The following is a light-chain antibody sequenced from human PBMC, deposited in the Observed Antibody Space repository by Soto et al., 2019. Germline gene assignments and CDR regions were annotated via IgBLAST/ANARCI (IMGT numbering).Light chain of an antibody. CDR2: KAS. CDR1: QSISNW. Sequence: DIPMTQSPSTLSASVGDRVTITCRASQSISNWLAWYQQRPGKATKLLIYKASSLESGVPSRFRGSGSGTEFTLTISSLQPDDFATYYCQQYKSYWYTFGQGTRLEIK. J-gene: IGKJ2*01. V-gene: IGKV1-5*03. CDR3: QQYKSYWYT.